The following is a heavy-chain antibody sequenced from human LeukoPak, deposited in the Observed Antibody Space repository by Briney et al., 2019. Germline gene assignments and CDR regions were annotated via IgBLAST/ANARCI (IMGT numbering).Heavy chain of an antibody. V-gene: IGHV1-2*02. CDR3: ARAVRRDGYNYALYYYYYMDV. CDR2: INPNSGGT. J-gene: IGHJ6*03. D-gene: IGHD5-24*01. CDR1: GYTFTGYY. Sequence: ASVKVSCKASGYTFTGYYMHWVRQAPGQGLEWMGWINPNSGGTNYAQKFQGRVTMTRDTSISTAYMELSRLRSDDTAVYYCARAVRRDGYNYALYYYYYMDVWGKGTTVTISS.